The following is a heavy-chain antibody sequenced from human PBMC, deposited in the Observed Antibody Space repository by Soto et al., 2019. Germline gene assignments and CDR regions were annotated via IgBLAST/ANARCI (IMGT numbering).Heavy chain of an antibody. CDR1: GFTFSSYG. Sequence: QVQLVESGGGVVQPGRSLRLSCAASGFTFSSYGMHWVRQAPGKGLEWVAVIWYDGSNKYYADSVKGRFTISRDNSKNTLYLQMNSVRAEDTAVYYCARDEGYFDLWGRGTLVTVSS. CDR2: IWYDGSNK. J-gene: IGHJ2*01. CDR3: ARDEGYFDL. V-gene: IGHV3-33*01.